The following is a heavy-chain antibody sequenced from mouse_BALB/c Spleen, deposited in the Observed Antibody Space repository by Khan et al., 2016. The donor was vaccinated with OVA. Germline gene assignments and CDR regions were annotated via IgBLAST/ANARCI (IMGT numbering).Heavy chain of an antibody. Sequence: VQLQESGPGLVAPSQSLSITCTVSGFSLSSNGVSWVRQPPGKGLEWLGVIWGDGSTNYHSTLKSRLIISKDNSKSQVFLKLNSLQTDDTATYYCAKFTPDYYYMDYWGQGTSVTVSS. CDR1: GFSLSSNG. CDR2: IWGDGST. CDR3: AKFTPDYYYMDY. D-gene: IGHD1-1*01. J-gene: IGHJ4*01. V-gene: IGHV2-3*01.